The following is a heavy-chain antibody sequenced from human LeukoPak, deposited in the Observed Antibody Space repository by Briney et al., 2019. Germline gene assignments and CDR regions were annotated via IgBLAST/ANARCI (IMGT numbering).Heavy chain of an antibody. V-gene: IGHV3-53*01. CDR1: GFTVSSNY. D-gene: IGHD3-10*01. CDR3: ARDGEGVPGAPYGMDV. J-gene: IGHJ6*02. Sequence: GGSLRLSCAASGFTVSSNYLSWVRQAPGKGLERVSVIYSGGSTYYADSVKGRFTISRDNSKNTLYLQMNSLRAEDTAVYYCARDGEGVPGAPYGMDVWGQGTTVTVSS. CDR2: IYSGGST.